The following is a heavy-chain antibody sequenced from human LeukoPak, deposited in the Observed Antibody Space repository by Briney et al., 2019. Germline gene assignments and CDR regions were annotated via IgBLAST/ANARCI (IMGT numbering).Heavy chain of an antibody. Sequence: PSETLSLTCAVYGGSFSGYYWSWIRQPPGKGLEWIGVINHSGSTNYNPSLKSRVTISVDTSKNQFSLKLSSVTAADTAVYYCARGVRRTMVRGVIITRWFDPWGQGTLVTVSS. CDR2: INHSGST. CDR3: ARGVRRTMVRGVIITRWFDP. V-gene: IGHV4-34*01. D-gene: IGHD3-10*01. J-gene: IGHJ5*02. CDR1: GGSFSGYY.